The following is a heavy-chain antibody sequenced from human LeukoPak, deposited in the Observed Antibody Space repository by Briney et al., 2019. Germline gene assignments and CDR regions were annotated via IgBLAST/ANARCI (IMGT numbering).Heavy chain of an antibody. V-gene: IGHV4-61*05. Sequence: KASETLSLTCTVSGGSISSSTFYWGWIRQPPGKGLEWIGYIYNSGSTNYNPSLKSRVTISVDTSKNQFSLKLSSVTAADTAVYYCACLTTADAFDIWGQGTMVTVSS. CDR3: ACLTTADAFDI. D-gene: IGHD3-22*01. CDR2: IYNSGST. CDR1: GGSISSSTFY. J-gene: IGHJ3*02.